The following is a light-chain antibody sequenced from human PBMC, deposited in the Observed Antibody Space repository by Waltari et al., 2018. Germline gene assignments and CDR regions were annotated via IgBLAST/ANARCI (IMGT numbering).Light chain of an antibody. CDR2: RND. V-gene: IGLV1-47*01. J-gene: IGLJ3*02. Sequence: QSVLTQPPSASRTPGQRVTISCSGSSSNIGSNYVYWYQQLPGTAPKLLIYRNDRRPAGVPDRFAGSKSGTSASLAISGLRSEDEADYFCATWDDSLSGWVFGGGTKLTVL. CDR1: SSNIGSNY. CDR3: ATWDDSLSGWV.